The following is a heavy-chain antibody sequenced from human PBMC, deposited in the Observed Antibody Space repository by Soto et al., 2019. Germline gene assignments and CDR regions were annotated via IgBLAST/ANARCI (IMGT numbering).Heavy chain of an antibody. J-gene: IGHJ5*02. V-gene: IGHV4-30-2*01. D-gene: IGHD3-10*01. Sequence: SETLSLTCAVSGGSISSGGYSWSWIRQPPGKGLEWIGYIYHSGSTYYNPSLKSRVTISVDRSKNQFSLKLSSVTAADTAVYYCARILNYGSGANWFDPWGQGTLVTVSS. CDR3: ARILNYGSGANWFDP. CDR2: IYHSGST. CDR1: GGSISSGGYS.